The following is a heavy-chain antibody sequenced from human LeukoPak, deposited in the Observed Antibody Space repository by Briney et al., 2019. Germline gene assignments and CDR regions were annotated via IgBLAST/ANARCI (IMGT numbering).Heavy chain of an antibody. V-gene: IGHV3-30-3*01. CDR2: IAYDSSNT. CDR3: ARVWSGYAFDI. CDR1: AFTFSDHS. D-gene: IGHD3-3*01. J-gene: IGHJ3*02. Sequence: GGSLRLSCAASAFTFSDHSMHWVRQAPGRGLEWVSSIAYDSSNTYYADSVRGRFTISRDNAKNSLYLQMNSLRAEDTAVYYCARVWSGYAFDIWGQGTMVTVSS.